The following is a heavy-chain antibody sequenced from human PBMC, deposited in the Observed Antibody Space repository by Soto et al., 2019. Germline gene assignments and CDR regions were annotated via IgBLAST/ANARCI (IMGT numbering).Heavy chain of an antibody. J-gene: IGHJ4*02. D-gene: IGHD3-22*01. V-gene: IGHV3-74*01. CDR2: IDTHGRST. CDR3: ARFGNYDDPIGFLY. CDR1: GFTFSNHW. Sequence: PGGSLRLSCAASGFTFSNHWMHWVRQAPGKGLVWVSRIDTHGRSTTYADPVKGRFTISRDNAKNTLYLQMDSLRAEDTAVYYCARFGNYDDPIGFLYWGQGALVTVSS.